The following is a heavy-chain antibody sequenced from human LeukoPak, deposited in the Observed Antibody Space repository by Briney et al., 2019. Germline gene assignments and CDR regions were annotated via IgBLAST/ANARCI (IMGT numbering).Heavy chain of an antibody. V-gene: IGHV4-61*02. Sequence: SETLSLTCTVSGGSISSGSYYWSWIRQPAGKGLEWIRRIYTSGSTTYNSSLKSRVTISLATSKNHFSLRLSSVTAADTAVYYCARHSEYYYDSSGYFDYWGQGTLVTVSS. CDR1: GGSISSGSYY. CDR3: ARHSEYYYDSSGYFDY. D-gene: IGHD3-22*01. J-gene: IGHJ4*02. CDR2: IYTSGST.